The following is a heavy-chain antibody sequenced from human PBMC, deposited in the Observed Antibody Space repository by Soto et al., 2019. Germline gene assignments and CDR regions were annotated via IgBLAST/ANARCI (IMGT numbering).Heavy chain of an antibody. D-gene: IGHD3-10*01. Sequence: QVQLQESGPGLVKPSQTLSLTCTVSGGPISSGGYYWSWIRQHPEKGLEWIGYIYYSGSTYYNPSLKSRVTMSLDTSENHFSLNLSSVTAADTAMYYCAREQGEGYGAGSFRWFDPWGQGTLVTVSS. CDR3: AREQGEGYGAGSFRWFDP. CDR1: GGPISSGGYY. V-gene: IGHV4-31*03. CDR2: IYYSGST. J-gene: IGHJ5*02.